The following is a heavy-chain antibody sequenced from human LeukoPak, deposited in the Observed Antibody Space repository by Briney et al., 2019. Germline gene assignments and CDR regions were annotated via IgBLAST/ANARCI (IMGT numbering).Heavy chain of an antibody. CDR1: GYTFTGYC. CDR3: ARDLGISGWYAPPLGYFDY. V-gene: IGHV1-2*02. Sequence: SVKISCKASGYTFTGYCMHWVRQAPGQGLEWMGWINPKSAGTNYAQKFQGRVTMTRDTSISTTYMELSRLRSDDTAVYYCARDLGISGWYAPPLGYFDYWGQGTLVTVSS. J-gene: IGHJ4*02. CDR2: INPKSAGT. D-gene: IGHD6-19*01.